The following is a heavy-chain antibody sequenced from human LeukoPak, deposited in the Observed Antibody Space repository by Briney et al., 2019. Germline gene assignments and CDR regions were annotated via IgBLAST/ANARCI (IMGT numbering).Heavy chain of an antibody. V-gene: IGHV4-31*03. CDR3: ARRGIVVVTDAWYFDL. D-gene: IGHD2-21*02. J-gene: IGHJ2*01. CDR2: IYYSGST. CDR1: GGSISSGDYY. Sequence: SETLSLTCTVSGGSISSGDYYWSWIRQHPGKGLEWIGYIYYSGSTYYNPSLKSRVTISVDTSKNQFSLKLSSVTAADTAVYYCARRGIVVVTDAWYFDLWGRGTLVTVSS.